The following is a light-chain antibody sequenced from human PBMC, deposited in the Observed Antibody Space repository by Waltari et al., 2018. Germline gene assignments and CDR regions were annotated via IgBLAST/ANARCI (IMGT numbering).Light chain of an antibody. CDR3: GTWDSSLSVVV. Sequence: QPVLTQPPSVSAAAGQKVTISCSGSSSNVGGNYVAWYQHLPRTAPRPLIYENKIRPSGIPDRFSGSKSGTSATLGITGLQTGDEADYYCGTWDSSLSVVVFGGGTKLTVL. CDR1: SSNVGGNY. V-gene: IGLV1-51*01. CDR2: ENK. J-gene: IGLJ2*01.